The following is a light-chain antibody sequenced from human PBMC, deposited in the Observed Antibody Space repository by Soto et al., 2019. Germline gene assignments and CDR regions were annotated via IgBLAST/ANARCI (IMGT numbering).Light chain of an antibody. Sequence: DIQLTQSPSFLSASVGDRVTITCRASQGISSYLVWYQQKPGKAPKLLIYGASTLQSGVPSRLSGSGSGTEFTLTISSLQPEDYGTYYCQQLNSYPLTFGGGTKVEIK. CDR3: QQLNSYPLT. CDR1: QGISSY. J-gene: IGKJ4*01. CDR2: GAS. V-gene: IGKV1-9*01.